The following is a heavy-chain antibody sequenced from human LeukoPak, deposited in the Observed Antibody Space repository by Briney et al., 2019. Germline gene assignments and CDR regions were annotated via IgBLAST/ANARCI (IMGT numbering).Heavy chain of an antibody. J-gene: IGHJ4*02. Sequence: PGRSLRLSCAACGFTFSSYAMHWVRQAPGKGLKWVAVISYDGSNKYYADSVKGRFTISRDNSKNTLYLQMNSLRAEDTAVYYCARVTSNYYDSSGYYYWGQGTLVTVSS. CDR1: GFTFSSYA. V-gene: IGHV3-30-3*01. CDR2: ISYDGSNK. D-gene: IGHD3-22*01. CDR3: ARVTSNYYDSSGYYY.